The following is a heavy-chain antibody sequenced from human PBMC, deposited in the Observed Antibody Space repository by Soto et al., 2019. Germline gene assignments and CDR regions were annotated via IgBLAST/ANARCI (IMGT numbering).Heavy chain of an antibody. D-gene: IGHD1-26*01. CDR3: ASGAYSWRDEAFDI. V-gene: IGHV4-30-4*01. Sequence: QVQLQESGPGLVKPSQTLSLTCTVSGGSISSGDYYWSWSRQPPGKGLEWIGYIYYSGSTYYNPSLKSRVTISVDTSKSRFAMKLSSVTAADTAVYYCASGAYSWRDEAFDICGQGTMVTVSS. CDR1: GGSISSGDYY. J-gene: IGHJ3*02. CDR2: IYYSGST.